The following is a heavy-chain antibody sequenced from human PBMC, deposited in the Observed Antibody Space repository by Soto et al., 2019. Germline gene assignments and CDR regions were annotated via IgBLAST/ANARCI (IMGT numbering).Heavy chain of an antibody. CDR3: ARVRSGSYSYAFDM. J-gene: IGHJ3*02. Sequence: EVQLVESGGGVMRPGGSLRLSCAASGFTLEDYGMSWVRQAPGKGLEWISGINWNGGRTGYADSVKGRFTISRDNVKNSLYLQPDSLRVEDTALYYCARVRSGSYSYAFDMWGQGTMVTVSS. V-gene: IGHV3-20*04. D-gene: IGHD1-26*01. CDR2: INWNGGRT. CDR1: GFTLEDYG.